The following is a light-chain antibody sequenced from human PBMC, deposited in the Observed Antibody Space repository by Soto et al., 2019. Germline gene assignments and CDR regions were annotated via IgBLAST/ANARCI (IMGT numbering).Light chain of an antibody. V-gene: IGKV3D-15*01. J-gene: IGKJ5*01. Sequence: DIVLTQSPGTLSMSPGERATLSCRASQSVSSSYLAWYQQKPGQAPRLLIYGASIRATGIPDRFSGSGSGTEFTLTISSLQSEDFAVYYCQQYNNWPITFGQGTRLEIK. CDR1: QSVSSSY. CDR2: GAS. CDR3: QQYNNWPIT.